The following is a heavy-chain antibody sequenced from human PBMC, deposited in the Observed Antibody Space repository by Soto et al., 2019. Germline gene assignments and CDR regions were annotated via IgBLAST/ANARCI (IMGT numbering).Heavy chain of an antibody. D-gene: IGHD1-1*01. V-gene: IGHV5-51*01. Sequence: LGESLKISCKCSRYSFTSYWIGWVRQMPRKGLEWMGIIYPGDSDTRYSPSFQGHVPISADTSISTAYLQWSSLKAPHSPMDSWASVWRRCLQYYYYGVEVWVQGTKVTVTS. CDR1: RYSFTSYW. CDR2: IYPGDSDT. CDR3: ASVWRRCLQYYYYGVEV. J-gene: IGHJ6*01.